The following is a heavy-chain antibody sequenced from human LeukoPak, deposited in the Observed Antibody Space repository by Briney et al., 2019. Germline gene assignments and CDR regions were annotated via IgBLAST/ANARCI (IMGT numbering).Heavy chain of an antibody. V-gene: IGHV3-74*01. J-gene: IGHJ1*01. CDR2: INSDGSST. CDR3: ARGGSSWSGYFQH. D-gene: IGHD6-13*01. Sequence: PGGSLRLSCAASGFTFSSYWIHWVRQAPGEELVWVSRINSDGSSTTYADSVKGRFTISRDNAKNTLYLQMNSLRAEDTAVYYCARGGSSWSGYFQHWGQGTLVTVSS. CDR1: GFTFSSYW.